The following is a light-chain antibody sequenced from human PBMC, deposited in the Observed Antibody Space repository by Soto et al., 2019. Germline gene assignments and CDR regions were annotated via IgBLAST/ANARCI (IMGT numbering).Light chain of an antibody. CDR1: QKVSPW. V-gene: IGKV1-5*01. Sequence: DIRMTQSPSTLSASVGDGVTITCRASQKVSPWLAWYQQKAGKAPKLLIYDVSSLKRGVPSRFSGSGSGTEFTLTISSLQSDDFATYYCQQYDSYWGTFGQGTKVEFK. J-gene: IGKJ1*01. CDR2: DVS. CDR3: QQYDSYWGT.